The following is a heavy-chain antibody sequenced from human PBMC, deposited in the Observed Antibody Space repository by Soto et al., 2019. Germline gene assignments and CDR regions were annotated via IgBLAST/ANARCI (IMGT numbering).Heavy chain of an antibody. Sequence: QVQLQESGPGLVKPSDTLSLTCTVSGGSISGYYWSWIRQPPGKGLEYIGYIYYRGSTNYNPSLKSRVTMSVDTCRNQFSLKVNSVTAADTAVYYCARQQLLPFYYALDVWGQGTTVTVSS. J-gene: IGHJ6*02. CDR2: IYYRGST. D-gene: IGHD6-13*01. CDR1: GGSISGYY. CDR3: ARQQLLPFYYALDV. V-gene: IGHV4-59*07.